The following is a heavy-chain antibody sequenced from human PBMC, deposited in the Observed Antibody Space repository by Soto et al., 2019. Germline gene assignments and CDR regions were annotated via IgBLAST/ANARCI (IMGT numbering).Heavy chain of an antibody. J-gene: IGHJ4*02. CDR2: IYYSGST. Sequence: TSETLSLTCTVSGGSISSSSYYWGWIRQPPGKGLEWIGSIYYSGSTYYNPSLKSRVTISVGTSKNQFSLKLSSVTAADTAVYYCARQTYLGSWYSSGWYGDYWGQGTLVTVSS. D-gene: IGHD6-19*01. V-gene: IGHV4-39*01. CDR3: ARQTYLGSWYSSGWYGDY. CDR1: GGSISSSSYY.